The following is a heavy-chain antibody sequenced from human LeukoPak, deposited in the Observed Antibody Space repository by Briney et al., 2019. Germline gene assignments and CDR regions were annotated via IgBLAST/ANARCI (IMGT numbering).Heavy chain of an antibody. Sequence: KSSETLSLTCAVYGGSFSGYYWSWIRQPPGKGLEWIGEINHSGSTNYNPSLKSRVTISVDTSKNQFSPKLSSVTAADTAVYYCARGLALWFGEFYLDYWGQGTLVTVSS. J-gene: IGHJ4*02. CDR2: INHSGST. CDR3: ARGLALWFGEFYLDY. V-gene: IGHV4-34*01. CDR1: GGSFSGYY. D-gene: IGHD3-10*01.